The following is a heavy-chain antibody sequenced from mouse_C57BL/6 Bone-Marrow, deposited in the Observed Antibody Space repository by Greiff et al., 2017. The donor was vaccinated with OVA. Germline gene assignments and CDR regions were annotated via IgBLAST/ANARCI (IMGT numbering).Heavy chain of an antibody. J-gene: IGHJ3*01. CDR1: GFTFSDYY. CDR3: ARQEGSYYGSSYQAWFAY. V-gene: IGHV5-12*01. Sequence: EVMLVESGGGLVQPGGSLKLSCAASGFTFSDYYMYWVRQTPEKRLEWVAYISNGGGSTYYPDTVKGRFTISRDNAKNTLYLQMSRLKSEDTAMYYCARQEGSYYGSSYQAWFAYWGQGTLVTVSA. D-gene: IGHD1-1*01. CDR2: ISNGGGST.